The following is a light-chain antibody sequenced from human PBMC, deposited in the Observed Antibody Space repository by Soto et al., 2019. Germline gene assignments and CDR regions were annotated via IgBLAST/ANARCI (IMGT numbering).Light chain of an antibody. CDR2: EVT. CDR1: GSDVGTYNL. V-gene: IGLV2-14*02. J-gene: IGLJ7*01. CDR3: SSYTNINTRACV. Sequence: QSALTQPASVSGSPGQSITISCTGTGSDVGTYNLVSWYQQHPGKAPKLMIYEVTDRPSGVSNRFSGSKSGNTASLTISGLQAEDEAEYYCSSYTNINTRACVFGTGTQLTVL.